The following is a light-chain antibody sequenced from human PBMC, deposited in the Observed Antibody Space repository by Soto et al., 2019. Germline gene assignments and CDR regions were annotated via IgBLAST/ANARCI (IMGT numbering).Light chain of an antibody. CDR3: QQRSDWPIT. J-gene: IGKJ5*01. CDR1: QSVRSY. Sequence: EVVLTQTPVTLSLSPGAGATLSCRASQSVRSYLAWFQQKLGQPPRLLIYDASKRAAGIPARFSGSGSGTDFTLTINSLEPDDFAVYYCQQRSDWPITFGQGTRLEIK. CDR2: DAS. V-gene: IGKV3-11*01.